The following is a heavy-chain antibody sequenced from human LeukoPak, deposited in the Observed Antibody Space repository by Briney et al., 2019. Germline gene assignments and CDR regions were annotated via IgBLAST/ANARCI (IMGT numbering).Heavy chain of an antibody. CDR3: ARVEMATIIDY. V-gene: IGHV3-48*03. CDR2: ISSSGSTI. J-gene: IGHJ4*02. CDR1: GFTFSSYE. Sequence: QSGGSLRLSCAASGFTFSSYEMNWVRQAPGKGLEWVSYISSSGSTIYYADSVKGRFTISRDNAKNSLYLQMNSLRAEDTAVYYCARVEMATIIDYWGQGTLVTVSS. D-gene: IGHD5-24*01.